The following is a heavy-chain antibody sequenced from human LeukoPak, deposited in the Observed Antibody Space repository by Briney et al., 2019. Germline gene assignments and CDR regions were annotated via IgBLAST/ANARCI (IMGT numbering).Heavy chain of an antibody. D-gene: IGHD4-17*01. Sequence: RGSLRLSCAASGFTFSSYWMSWVRQAPGKGLEWVSAISGSGGSTYYADSVKGRFTISRDNSKNTLYLQMNSLRAEDTAVYYCAKGQIYGDYGLGYWGQGTLVTVSS. V-gene: IGHV3-23*01. J-gene: IGHJ4*02. CDR2: ISGSGGST. CDR3: AKGQIYGDYGLGY. CDR1: GFTFSSYW.